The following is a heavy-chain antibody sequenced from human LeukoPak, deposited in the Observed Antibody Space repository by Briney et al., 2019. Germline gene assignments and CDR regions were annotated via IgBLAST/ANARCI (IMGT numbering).Heavy chain of an antibody. D-gene: IGHD6-19*01. CDR1: GFTFSNYA. Sequence: GRSLRLSCAAAGFTFSNYAMSWVRQAPGKGLEWVSTISGGGITTYYADSAKGRFTISRDNSKNTMFLQMNSLRADDTAVYYCPRQSYASGWNPFDYWGQGILVTVSS. V-gene: IGHV3-23*01. CDR2: ISGGGITT. J-gene: IGHJ4*02. CDR3: PRQSYASGWNPFDY.